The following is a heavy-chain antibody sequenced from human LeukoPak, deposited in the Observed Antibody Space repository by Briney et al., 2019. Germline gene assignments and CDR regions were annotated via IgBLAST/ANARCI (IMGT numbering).Heavy chain of an antibody. CDR1: GFTFSSYW. Sequence: GGSLRLSCAASGFTFSSYWMSWVRQAPGKGLEWVANVKQDGSEKYYVDSVKGRFTISRDNAKNSLYLQMSSLRAEDTAVYYCTRVEETATTAAIIRKYSYYYYYMDVWGKGNTVTVSS. CDR2: VKQDGSEK. D-gene: IGHD4-11*01. V-gene: IGHV3-7*01. CDR3: TRVEETATTAAIIRKYSYYYYYMDV. J-gene: IGHJ6*03.